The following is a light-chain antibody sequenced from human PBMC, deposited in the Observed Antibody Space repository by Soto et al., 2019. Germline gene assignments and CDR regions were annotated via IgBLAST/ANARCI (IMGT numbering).Light chain of an antibody. CDR3: MQALQTPPT. CDR2: LGS. Sequence: DIVMTQSPLSLPVTPGEPASISCRSSQSLLHSNGYNFLDWYLQKPGQSPQLLIYLGSNRASGVPDRFSGSGSGTDFTPKISRVEAEDVGFSYCMQALQTPPTFGQGTKVDIK. CDR1: QSLLHSNGYNF. V-gene: IGKV2-28*01. J-gene: IGKJ1*01.